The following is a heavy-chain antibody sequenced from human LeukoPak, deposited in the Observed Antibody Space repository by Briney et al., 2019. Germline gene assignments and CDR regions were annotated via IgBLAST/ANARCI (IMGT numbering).Heavy chain of an antibody. Sequence: ASVKVSCKASGYTFTSYSITWVRQAPGQGLEWMGWISAYNGNTNYAQKFQGRVTMTTDTSTSTVYMELRSLRSDDTAVYYCARGSPPRRNYDSRGYYSYYFDYWGQGTLVTVSS. CDR1: GYTFTSYS. D-gene: IGHD3-22*01. V-gene: IGHV1-18*01. CDR2: ISAYNGNT. J-gene: IGHJ4*02. CDR3: ARGSPPRRNYDSRGYYSYYFDY.